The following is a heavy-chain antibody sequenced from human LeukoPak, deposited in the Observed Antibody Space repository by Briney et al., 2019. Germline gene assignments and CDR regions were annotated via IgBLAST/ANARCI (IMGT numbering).Heavy chain of an antibody. V-gene: IGHV1-46*01. D-gene: IGHD3-9*01. J-gene: IGHJ6*02. CDR2: INPSGGST. Sequence: ASVKVSCKASGYTFTSYYMHWVRQAPGQGLEWMGIINPSGGSTSYAQKFQGRVTMTRATSTSTVYMELSSLRSEDTAVYYCARATYYDILTGFEYGMDVWGQGTTVTVSS. CDR1: GYTFTSYY. CDR3: ARATYYDILTGFEYGMDV.